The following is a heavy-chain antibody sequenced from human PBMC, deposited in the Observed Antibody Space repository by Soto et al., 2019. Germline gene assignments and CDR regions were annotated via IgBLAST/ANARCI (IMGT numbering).Heavy chain of an antibody. J-gene: IGHJ5*02. CDR3: ARGGIAAVTNYFDP. Sequence: SETLSLTCAVSGESSRGYFWSWIRQPPGRGLEWVGEIDHRGSSNYNPSLKSRVTISVDKSKNQFSLRLAAVTAADTSVYYCARGGIAAVTNYFDPWGQGTRVTVSS. V-gene: IGHV4-34*01. CDR2: IDHRGSS. D-gene: IGHD6-13*01. CDR1: GESSRGYF.